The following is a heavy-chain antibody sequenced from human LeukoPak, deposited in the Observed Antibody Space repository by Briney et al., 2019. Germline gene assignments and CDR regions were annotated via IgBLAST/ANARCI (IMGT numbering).Heavy chain of an antibody. J-gene: IGHJ6*02. Sequence: PSETLSLTCTVSGGSVSSGSYYWSWIRQPPGKGLEWIGYIYYSGSTNYNPSLKSRVTISVDTSKNQFSLKLSSVTAADTAVYYCARDFATPYCGGDCWSQNPYYYGMDVWGQGTTVTVSS. CDR3: ARDFATPYCGGDCWSQNPYYYGMDV. V-gene: IGHV4-61*01. CDR2: IYYSGST. CDR1: GGSVSSGSYY. D-gene: IGHD2-21*02.